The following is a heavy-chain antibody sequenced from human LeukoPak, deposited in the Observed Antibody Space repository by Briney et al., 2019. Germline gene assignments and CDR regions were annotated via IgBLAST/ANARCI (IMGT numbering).Heavy chain of an antibody. CDR3: ARSNSFAMGY. CDR1: GFTFSTYS. V-gene: IGHV3-53*01. D-gene: IGHD2/OR15-2a*01. Sequence: GGSLRLSCAASGFTFSTYSMNWVRQAPGKGLEWVSVIYSGGSTYYADSVKGRFTISRDNSKNTLYLQMNSLRAEDTAVYYCARSNSFAMGYWGQGTLVTVSS. J-gene: IGHJ4*02. CDR2: IYSGGST.